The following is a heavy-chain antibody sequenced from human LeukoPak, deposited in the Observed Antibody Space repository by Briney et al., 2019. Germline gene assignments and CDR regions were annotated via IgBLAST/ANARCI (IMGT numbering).Heavy chain of an antibody. CDR2: FDPEDGET. D-gene: IGHD6-13*01. J-gene: IGHJ4*02. CDR1: GYTLTELS. CDR3: ATAGWEQQPRPPAY. V-gene: IGHV1-24*01. Sequence: ASVKVSCKVSGYTLTELSMHWVRQAPGKGLEWMGGFDPEDGETIYAQKFQGRVTMTEHTSTDTAYMELSSLRSEDTAVYYRATAGWEQQPRPPAYWGQGTLVTVSS.